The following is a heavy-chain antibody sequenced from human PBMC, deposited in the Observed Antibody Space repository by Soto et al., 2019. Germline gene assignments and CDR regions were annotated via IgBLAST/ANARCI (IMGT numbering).Heavy chain of an antibody. CDR2: IYWDDDR. Sequence: SGPTLVNPTQPLTLTCTFSGFSLRTSGVGVGWIRQPPGKALEWLAVIYWDDDRRYSPSLKSRLTITKDTSKNQVVLTMTNMDPVDTATYYCAHFYDSSGYTGYWGQGTLVTVSS. CDR3: AHFYDSSGYTGY. V-gene: IGHV2-5*02. J-gene: IGHJ4*02. CDR1: GFSLRTSGVG. D-gene: IGHD3-22*01.